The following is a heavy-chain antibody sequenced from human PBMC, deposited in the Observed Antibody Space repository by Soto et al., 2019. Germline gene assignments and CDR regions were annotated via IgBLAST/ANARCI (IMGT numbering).Heavy chain of an antibody. V-gene: IGHV1-18*01. D-gene: IGHD3-10*01. CDR2: ISAYNGNT. CDR1: GFTFTSSA. J-gene: IGHJ5*02. CDR3: ARLGDGAFNWFDP. Sequence: GASVKVSCKASGFTFTSSAVQWVRQARGQRLEWIGWISAYNGNTNYAQKLQGRVTMTTDTSTSTAYMELRSLRSDDTAVYYCARLGDGAFNWFDPWGPGTLVTVSS.